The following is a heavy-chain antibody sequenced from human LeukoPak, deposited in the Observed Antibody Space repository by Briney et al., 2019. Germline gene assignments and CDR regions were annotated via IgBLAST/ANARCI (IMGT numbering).Heavy chain of an antibody. V-gene: IGHV3-21*01. J-gene: IGHJ4*02. D-gene: IGHD5-12*01. Sequence: GGSLRLSCAASGFTFSSYSMNWVRQAPGKGLEWVSSISSSSSYIYYADSVKGRFTISRDNAKNSLYLLMNSLRAEDTAVYYCARSSGYDSPLYYWGQGTLVTVSS. CDR3: ARSSGYDSPLYY. CDR1: GFTFSSYS. CDR2: ISSSSSYI.